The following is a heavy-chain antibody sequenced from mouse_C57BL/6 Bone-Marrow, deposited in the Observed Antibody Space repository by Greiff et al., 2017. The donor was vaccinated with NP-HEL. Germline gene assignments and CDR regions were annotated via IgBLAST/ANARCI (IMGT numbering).Heavy chain of an antibody. CDR2: ISDGGSYT. J-gene: IGHJ2*01. V-gene: IGHV5-4*01. CDR1: GFTFSSYA. D-gene: IGHD4-1*01. Sequence: DVHLVESGGGLVKPGGSLKLSCAASGFTFSSYAMSWVRQTPEKRLEWVATISDGGSYTYYPDNVKGRFTISRDNAKNNLYLQMSHLKSEDTAMYYCASHNWVFDYWGQGTTLTVSS. CDR3: ASHNWVFDY.